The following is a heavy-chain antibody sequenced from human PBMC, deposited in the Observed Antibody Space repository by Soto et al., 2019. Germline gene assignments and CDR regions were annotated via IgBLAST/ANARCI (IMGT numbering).Heavy chain of an antibody. J-gene: IGHJ5*02. CDR2: IYHSGST. CDR3: ARDLQQLVPGNWFDP. D-gene: IGHD6-13*01. Sequence: PSETLSLTCAVSGYSISSGYYWGWIRQPPGKGLEWIGSIYHSGSTYYNPSLKSRVTISVDTSKNQFSLKLSSVTAADTAVYYCARDLQQLVPGNWFDPWGQGTLVTVSS. V-gene: IGHV4-38-2*02. CDR1: GYSISSGYY.